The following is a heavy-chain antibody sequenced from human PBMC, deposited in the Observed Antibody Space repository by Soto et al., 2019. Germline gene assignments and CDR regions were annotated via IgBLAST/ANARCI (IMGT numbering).Heavy chain of an antibody. Sequence: EVQLVESGGGLVQPGGSLRLSCAASGFTFSSYWMSWVRQAPGKGLEWVANIKQDGSEKYYVDSVKGRFTISRDNAKNSRYLQMNSLRAEDTAVYYWERFYYDSSGYLLSPCYCSYGMDVWGQGTTVTVSS. J-gene: IGHJ6*02. D-gene: IGHD3-22*01. CDR2: IKQDGSEK. CDR3: ERFYYDSSGYLLSPCYCSYGMDV. V-gene: IGHV3-7*04. CDR1: GFTFSSYW.